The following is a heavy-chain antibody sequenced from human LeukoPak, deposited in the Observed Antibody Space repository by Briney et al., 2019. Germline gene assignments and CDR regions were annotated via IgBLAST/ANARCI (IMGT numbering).Heavy chain of an antibody. CDR2: IIPIFGIA. J-gene: IGHJ6*02. CDR3: ARDLRDYRGQYGMDV. D-gene: IGHD4-11*01. V-gene: IGHV1-69*04. CDR1: GGTFSSYA. Sequence: SVKVSCKASGGTFSSYAISWVRQAPGPGLEWMGRIIPIFGIANYAQKFQGRVTITADKSTSTAYMELSSLRSEDTAVYYCARDLRDYRGQYGMDVWGQGTTVTVSS.